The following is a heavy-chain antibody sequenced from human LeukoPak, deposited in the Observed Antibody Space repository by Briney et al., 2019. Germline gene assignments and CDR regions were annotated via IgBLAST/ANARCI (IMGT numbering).Heavy chain of an antibody. CDR3: ARDDRGDRVTSGSYYKAEAEFDY. D-gene: IGHD3-10*01. J-gene: IGHJ4*02. CDR2: MNPNSGNT. Sequence: ASVKVSCKTSGYTFTSYDINWVRQVTGQGLEWMGWMNPNSGNTGYAQKLQGRVTMTRNTSISTASMDLSSLTSEDTAVYYCARDDRGDRVTSGSYYKAEAEFDYWGQGTLVTVSS. CDR1: GYTFTSYD. V-gene: IGHV1-8*02.